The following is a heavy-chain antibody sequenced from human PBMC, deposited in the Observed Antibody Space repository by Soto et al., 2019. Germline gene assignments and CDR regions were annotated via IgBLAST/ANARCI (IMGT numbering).Heavy chain of an antibody. Sequence: VQLVESGGGLVQPGGSLRLSCAASGFTFSSYWMSWVRQAPGKGLEWVANIKQDGSEKYYVDSVKGRFTISRDNAKNSLYLQMNSLRAEDTAVYYCARGGGYYYPNAFDIWGQGTMVTVSS. D-gene: IGHD3-22*01. J-gene: IGHJ3*02. CDR3: ARGGGYYYPNAFDI. CDR1: GFTFSSYW. V-gene: IGHV3-7*03. CDR2: IKQDGSEK.